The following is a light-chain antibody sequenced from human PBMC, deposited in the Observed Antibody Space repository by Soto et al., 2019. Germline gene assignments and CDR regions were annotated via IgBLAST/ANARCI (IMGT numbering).Light chain of an antibody. CDR3: KHRSIWPD. V-gene: IGKV3-11*01. J-gene: IGKJ5*01. CDR1: QSVNSY. CDR2: DAS. Sequence: EILMTQSPATLSVSRGERATLSCRASQSVNSYLDWYQQKPGQAPRLLISDASNRATGIPARFSGSGSGKDFTLTISSLEPEDFAVYYCKHRSIWPDFGQGTRLEIK.